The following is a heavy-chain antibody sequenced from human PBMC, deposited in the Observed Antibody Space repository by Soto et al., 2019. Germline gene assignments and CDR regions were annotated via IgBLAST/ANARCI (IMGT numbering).Heavy chain of an antibody. J-gene: IGHJ4*02. CDR1: GFTFSSYA. CDR2: ISGSGGST. V-gene: IGHV3-23*01. D-gene: IGHD3-22*01. Sequence: GSLRLSCAASGFTFSSYAMSWVRQAPGKGLEWVSAISGSGGSTYYADSVKGRFTISRDNSKNTLYLQMNSLRAEDTAVYYCAKAPRDDSSGQVDYWGQGTLVTVSS. CDR3: AKAPRDDSSGQVDY.